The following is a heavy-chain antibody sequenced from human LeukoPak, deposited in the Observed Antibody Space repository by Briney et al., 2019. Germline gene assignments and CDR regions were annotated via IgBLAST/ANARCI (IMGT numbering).Heavy chain of an antibody. J-gene: IGHJ4*02. CDR3: ARGPWTKDYGASFAY. V-gene: IGHV1-69*05. D-gene: IGHD4/OR15-4a*01. CDR1: GGTFSSYA. CDR2: IIPIFGTA. Sequence: ASVKVSCKASGGTFSSYAISWVRQAPGQGLEWMGGIIPIFGTANYAQKFQGRVTITTDESTSTAYMELSSLRSEDTAVYYCARGPWTKDYGASFAYWGQGTLVTVSS.